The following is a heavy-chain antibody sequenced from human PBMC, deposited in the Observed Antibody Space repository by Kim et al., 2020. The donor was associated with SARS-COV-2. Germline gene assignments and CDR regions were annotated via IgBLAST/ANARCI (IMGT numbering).Heavy chain of an antibody. CDR1: GFTFSSYW. J-gene: IGHJ1*01. CDR2: IKGDGSST. CDR3: ARDPDYRGYSYFQN. D-gene: IGHD3-22*01. V-gene: IGHV3-74*01. Sequence: GGSLRLSCAVSGFTFSSYWMHWVRQAPGKGLVWVSRIKGDGSSTVYADSVKGRFTISRDNAKNTLYLQMNSLRAEDTAIYYCARDPDYRGYSYFQNWGQG.